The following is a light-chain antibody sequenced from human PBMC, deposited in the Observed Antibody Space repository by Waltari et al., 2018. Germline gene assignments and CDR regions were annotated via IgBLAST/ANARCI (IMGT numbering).Light chain of an antibody. Sequence: DIQMTQSPSSLSASVGDRVTIACQASHDIRKHLNWYQQKLGKAPKLLIYDASNLETGVPSRFSGSGSGTDFTFTISSLQPEDIATYYCQQYVHLVTFGQGTRLEI. J-gene: IGKJ5*01. CDR3: QQYVHLVT. CDR1: HDIRKH. CDR2: DAS. V-gene: IGKV1-33*01.